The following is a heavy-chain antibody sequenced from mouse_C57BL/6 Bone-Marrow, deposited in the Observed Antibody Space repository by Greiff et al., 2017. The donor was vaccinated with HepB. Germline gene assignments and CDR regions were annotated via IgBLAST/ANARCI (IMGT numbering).Heavy chain of an antibody. D-gene: IGHD2-3*01. CDR2: ILPGSGST. Sequence: QVQLQQSGAELMKPGASVKLSCKATGYTFTGYWIEWVKQRPGHGLEWIGEILPGSGSTNYNEKFKGKATFTADTSSNTAYMKLSSLTTEDSAIYYCARRWLLRFYAMDYWGQGTSVTVSS. CDR1: GYTFTGYW. V-gene: IGHV1-9*01. CDR3: ARRWLLRFYAMDY. J-gene: IGHJ4*01.